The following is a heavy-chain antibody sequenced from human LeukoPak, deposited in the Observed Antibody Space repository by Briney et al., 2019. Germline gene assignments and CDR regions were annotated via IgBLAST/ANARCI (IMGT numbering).Heavy chain of an antibody. CDR2: IKQGGSEK. CDR3: ARDRGWYDY. Sequence: GGSLRLSCADSGFTFSSYWMSWVRQAPGKGLEWVANIKQGGSEKYYVDSVKGRFTISRDNAKNSLYLRMNSLRVEDTAVYYCARDRGWYDYWGQGTLVTVSS. CDR1: GFTFSSYW. V-gene: IGHV3-7*03. D-gene: IGHD6-19*01. J-gene: IGHJ4*02.